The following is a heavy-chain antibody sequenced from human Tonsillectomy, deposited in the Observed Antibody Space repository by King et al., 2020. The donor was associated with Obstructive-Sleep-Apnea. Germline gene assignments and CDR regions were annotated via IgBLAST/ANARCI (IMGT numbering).Heavy chain of an antibody. CDR2: ISAYNGNT. J-gene: IGHJ4*02. CDR1: GYTFTSYG. CDR3: ARNPYSTGWYSGWIDY. V-gene: IGHV1-18*04. D-gene: IGHD6-19*01. Sequence: QLVQSGAEVKKPGASVKVSCKASGYTFTSYGISWVRQAPGQGLEWMGWISAYNGNTNYAQKFQDRVTMTTDTSTSTAYMELRSLRSDDTAVYYCARNPYSTGWYSGWIDYWGQGTLVTVSS.